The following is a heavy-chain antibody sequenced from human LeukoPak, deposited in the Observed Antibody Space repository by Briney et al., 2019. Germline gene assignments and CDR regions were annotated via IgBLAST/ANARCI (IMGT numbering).Heavy chain of an antibody. CDR2: IIPIFGTA. J-gene: IGHJ4*02. CDR3: ARGPDRYYYYDSSGYYLPY. V-gene: IGHV1-69*06. CDR1: GGTFSSYA. D-gene: IGHD3-22*01. Sequence: GSSVKVSFEASGGTFSSYAISWVRHAPGQGLEWMGGIIPIFGTANYAQKFQGRVTITADKSTSTAYMELSSLRSEDTAVYYCARGPDRYYYYDSSGYYLPYWGQGTLVTVSS.